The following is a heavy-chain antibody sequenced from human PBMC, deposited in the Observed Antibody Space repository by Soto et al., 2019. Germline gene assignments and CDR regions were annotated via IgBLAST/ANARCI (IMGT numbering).Heavy chain of an antibody. CDR2: VYYSGTT. CDR1: GGSISSSNDY. J-gene: IGHJ4*02. Sequence: SETLSLTCTVSGGSISSSNDYWGWIRQPPGKGLEWIGSVYYSGTTYYNSSLKSRVTISVDTSKNQFSLNLNSVTAADTAVYYCARLIHCLSTACYFDYWDQGTLVTVSS. D-gene: IGHD2-2*01. CDR3: ARLIHCLSTACYFDY. V-gene: IGHV4-39*01.